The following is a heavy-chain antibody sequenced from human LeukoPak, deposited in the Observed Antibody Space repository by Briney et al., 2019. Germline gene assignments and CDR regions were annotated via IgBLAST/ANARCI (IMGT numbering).Heavy chain of an antibody. D-gene: IGHD1-26*01. J-gene: IGHJ3*02. CDR3: ARGYGGSYGFDTFDI. Sequence: ASVKVSCKASGYTFASYDINWVRQATGQGLEWMGWMNPNSGNTGYAQKFQGRVTMTRNTSISTAYMELSSLRSEDTAVYYCARGYGGSYGFDTFDIWGQGTMVTVSS. CDR1: GYTFASYD. CDR2: MNPNSGNT. V-gene: IGHV1-8*01.